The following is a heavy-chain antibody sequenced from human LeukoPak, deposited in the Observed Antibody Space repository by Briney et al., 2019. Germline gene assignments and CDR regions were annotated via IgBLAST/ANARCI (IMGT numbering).Heavy chain of an antibody. CDR3: FSSGGGIDY. D-gene: IGHD3-10*01. CDR1: GFTFSSYR. Sequence: PGGSLRLSYAASGFTFSSYRMNWVRQAPGKGLEWVSSISNSSSHLYYADSVKGRFTISRDNSKNTLYLQMNSLRAEDTAVYYCFSSGGGIDYWGQGTLVTVSS. J-gene: IGHJ4*02. V-gene: IGHV3-21*01. CDR2: ISNSSSHL.